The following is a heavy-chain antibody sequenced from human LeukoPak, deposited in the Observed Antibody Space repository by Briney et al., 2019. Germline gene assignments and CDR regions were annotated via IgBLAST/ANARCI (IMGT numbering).Heavy chain of an antibody. V-gene: IGHV3-21*01. CDR2: ISSSSSYI. CDR3: ARRGYYGSGRPEYYYYYMDV. Sequence: GGSLRLSCAASGFTFSSYSMNWVRQAPGKGLEWVSSISSSSSYIYYADSVKGRFTISRDNAKNSLYLQMNSLRAEDTAVYYCARRGYYGSGRPEYYYYYMDVWGKGTTVTVSS. CDR1: GFTFSSYS. J-gene: IGHJ6*03. D-gene: IGHD3-10*01.